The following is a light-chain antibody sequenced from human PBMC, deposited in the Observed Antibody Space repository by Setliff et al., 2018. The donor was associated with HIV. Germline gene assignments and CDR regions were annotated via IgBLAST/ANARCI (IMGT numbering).Light chain of an antibody. CDR3: ASWDDSLNGPL. Sequence: QSALTQPPSASGTPGQRVTISCSGSSSNIGSKTVNWYQQLPGTAPRLLIHTTNERPSGVPARFPGSKSGTSATLAISGLRSEDEADYYCASWDDSLNGPLFGTGTKVTVL. CDR1: SSNIGSKT. J-gene: IGLJ1*01. V-gene: IGLV1-44*01. CDR2: TTN.